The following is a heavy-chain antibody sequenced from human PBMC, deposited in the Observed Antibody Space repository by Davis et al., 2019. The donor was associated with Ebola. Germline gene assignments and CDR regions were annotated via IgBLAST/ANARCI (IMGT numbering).Heavy chain of an antibody. Sequence: PGGSLRLSCAASGLTCSSYAMHWVRQAPGKGLEWVAVISYDGSNKYYADSVKGRFTISRDNSKNTLYLQMNSLRAEDTAVYYCARDIVVVVAAYGMDVWGQCTTVTVSS. J-gene: IGHJ6*02. D-gene: IGHD2-15*01. CDR3: ARDIVVVVAAYGMDV. CDR2: ISYDGSNK. CDR1: GLTCSSYA. V-gene: IGHV3-30*04.